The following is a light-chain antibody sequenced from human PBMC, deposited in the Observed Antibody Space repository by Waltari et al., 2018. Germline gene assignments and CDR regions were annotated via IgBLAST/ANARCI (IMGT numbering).Light chain of an antibody. CDR2: DAS. Sequence: SCRASQSVSRALAWYQQKPGQAPRLLIYDASKRATAIPDRFSGSGSGTDFSLTISRLEPEDFAVYYCQHYVSLPVTFGQGTKVEVK. J-gene: IGKJ1*01. CDR1: QSVSRA. CDR3: QHYVSLPVT. V-gene: IGKV3-20*01.